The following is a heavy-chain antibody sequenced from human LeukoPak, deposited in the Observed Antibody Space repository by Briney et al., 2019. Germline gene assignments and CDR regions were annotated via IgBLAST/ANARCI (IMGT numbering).Heavy chain of an antibody. Sequence: GGSLRLSCAASGFTFSSYGMHWVRQAPGKGLEWVAVISYDGSNKYYADSVKGRFTISRDNSKNTLYLQMNSLRAEDTAVYYCAKGRGLGDLDTAMVTDWGQGTLVTVSS. D-gene: IGHD5-18*01. CDR3: AKGRGLGDLDTAMVTD. J-gene: IGHJ4*02. V-gene: IGHV3-30*18. CDR1: GFTFSSYG. CDR2: ISYDGSNK.